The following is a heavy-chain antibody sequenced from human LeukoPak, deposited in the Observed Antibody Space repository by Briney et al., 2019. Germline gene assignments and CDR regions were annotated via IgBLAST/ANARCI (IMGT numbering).Heavy chain of an antibody. D-gene: IGHD6-13*01. CDR2: IYSGGST. CDR1: GFTFSSYA. CDR3: ARISDPYSSSWSFDY. V-gene: IGHV3-66*01. Sequence: GGSLRLSCAASGFTFSSYAMSWVRQAPGKGLEWVSVIYSGGSTYYADSVKGRFTISRDNSKNTLYLQMNSLRAEDTAVYYCARISDPYSSSWSFDYWGQGTLVTPSS. J-gene: IGHJ4*02.